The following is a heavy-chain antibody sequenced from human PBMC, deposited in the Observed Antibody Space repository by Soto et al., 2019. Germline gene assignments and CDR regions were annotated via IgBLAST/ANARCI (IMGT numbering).Heavy chain of an antibody. D-gene: IGHD1-26*01. CDR2: IGGGDDI. J-gene: IGHJ3*02. CDR1: GFTFSNYA. Sequence: VHLLESGGGLVQPGGSLRLSCEGSGFTFSNYAMSWVRQAPGEGPEWVSTIGGGDDIFYADSVKGRFTISRDDSKSTMYLQMDNLRVADTAIYFCAKDSVSYNRIYDAFDIWDQGTVVTVSS. V-gene: IGHV3-23*01. CDR3: AKDSVSYNRIYDAFDI.